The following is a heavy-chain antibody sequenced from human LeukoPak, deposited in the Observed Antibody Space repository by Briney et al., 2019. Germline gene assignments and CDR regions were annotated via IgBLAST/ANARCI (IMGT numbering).Heavy chain of an antibody. CDR1: GGSFSGYY. J-gene: IGHJ1*01. V-gene: IGHV4-34*01. CDR3: ARGRGSSGWTGRFFQH. CDR2: INHSGST. Sequence: PSETLSLTCAVYGGSFSGYYWSWIRQPPGKGLEWIGEINHSGSTNYNPSLKSRVTISVDTSKNQFSLKLSSVTAADTAVYYCARGRGSSGWTGRFFQHWGQGTLVTVSS. D-gene: IGHD6-19*01.